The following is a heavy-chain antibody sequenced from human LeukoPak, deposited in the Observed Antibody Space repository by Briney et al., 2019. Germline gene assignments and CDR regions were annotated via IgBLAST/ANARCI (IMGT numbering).Heavy chain of an antibody. CDR3: ARDLVTVTKGFDI. J-gene: IGHJ3*02. V-gene: IGHV4-59*11. D-gene: IGHD4-17*01. Sequence: PSETLSLTCAVSDDSFSSHYWTWIRQPPGKGLEWIGYISYVGSTNYNPSLKSRVTISIDTSRNQFSLRLSSVTAADTAVYYCARDLVTVTKGFDIWGQGTMVSVSS. CDR1: DDSFSSHY. CDR2: ISYVGST.